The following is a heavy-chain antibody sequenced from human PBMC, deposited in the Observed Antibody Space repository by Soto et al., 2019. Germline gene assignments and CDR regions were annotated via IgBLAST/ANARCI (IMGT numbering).Heavy chain of an antibody. V-gene: IGHV3-21*01. Sequence: EVQLVESGGGLVKPGGSLRLSCAASGFTFSSYSMNWVRQAPGKGLEWVSSISSSSGYIYYADSVKGRFTISRDNAKNSLDLQMNSLRAEDTAVYYCARVKLGYCISTSCYHAYWGQGTLVTVSS. CDR2: ISSSSGYI. CDR3: ARVKLGYCISTSCYHAY. J-gene: IGHJ4*02. D-gene: IGHD2-2*01. CDR1: GFTFSSYS.